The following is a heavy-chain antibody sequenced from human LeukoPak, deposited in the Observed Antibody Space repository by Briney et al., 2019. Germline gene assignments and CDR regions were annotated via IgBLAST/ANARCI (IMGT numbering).Heavy chain of an antibody. D-gene: IGHD6-19*01. V-gene: IGHV3-30*18. CDR2: ISYDGSNK. Sequence: PGRSLRLSCAASGCSFSSHGMPWVRQAPGKGLEWVAVISYDGSNKDYADSVKGRFTISRDNSKNTLYLQMNSLRAEDTAVYYCAKRIFDFAVAGEENFDLWGRGTLVTVSS. CDR1: GCSFSSHG. CDR3: AKRIFDFAVAGEENFDL. J-gene: IGHJ2*01.